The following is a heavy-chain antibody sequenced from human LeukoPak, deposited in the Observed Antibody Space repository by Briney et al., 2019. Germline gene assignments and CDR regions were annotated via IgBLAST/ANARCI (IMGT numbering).Heavy chain of an antibody. V-gene: IGHV4-39*02. Sequence: SETLSLTCTVSGGSISSSSYYWGWIRQPPGKGLEWIGSIYYSGSTYYNPSLKSRVTISVDTSKHHFSLKLSSVTAADTAVYYCARLAVEYDFWSGYYATAFDIRGQGTMVTVSS. J-gene: IGHJ3*02. CDR3: ARLAVEYDFWSGYYATAFDI. CDR2: IYYSGST. CDR1: GGSISSSSYY. D-gene: IGHD3-3*01.